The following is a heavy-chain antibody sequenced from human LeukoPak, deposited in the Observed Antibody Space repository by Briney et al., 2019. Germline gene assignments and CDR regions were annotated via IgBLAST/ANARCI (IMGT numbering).Heavy chain of an antibody. D-gene: IGHD5-18*01. V-gene: IGHV4-34*01. CDR2: THHSGST. J-gene: IGHJ5*02. CDR1: GESFSDYV. Sequence: SETLSHTCAVYGESFSDYVWSWIRQPPGEGLEWIGETHHSGSTKYTPSLKSRVTISVDTSKNQFSLKLTSVTAADTAVYYCARHRYGSYVFHAWGQGTLVTVSS. CDR3: ARHRYGSYVFHA.